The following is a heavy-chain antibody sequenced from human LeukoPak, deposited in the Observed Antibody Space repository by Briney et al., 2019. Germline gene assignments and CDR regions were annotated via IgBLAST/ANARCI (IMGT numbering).Heavy chain of an antibody. V-gene: IGHV4-59*01. CDR1: GGSISSYY. J-gene: IGHJ5*02. D-gene: IGHD5-24*01. Sequence: LETLSLTCTVSGGSISSYYWSWIRQPLGKGLEWIGYIYYSGSTNYNPSLKSRVTISVDTSKNQFSLKLSSVTAADTAVYYCARESLTWLQSRTSWFDPWGQGTLVTVSS. CDR3: ARESLTWLQSRTSWFDP. CDR2: IYYSGST.